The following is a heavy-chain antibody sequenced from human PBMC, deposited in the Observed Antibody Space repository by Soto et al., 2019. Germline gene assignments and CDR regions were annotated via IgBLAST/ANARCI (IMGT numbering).Heavy chain of an antibody. J-gene: IGHJ2*01. Sequence: ASVKVSCKASGYTFTSYGISWVRQAPGQGLEWMGWISAYNGNTNYAQKLQGRVTMTRDNSKNTLYLHMNSLRVEDTAVYYCAKDTKELWGRGTLVTVSS. V-gene: IGHV1-18*01. D-gene: IGHD3-10*01. CDR1: GYTFTSYG. CDR3: AKDTKEL. CDR2: ISAYNGNT.